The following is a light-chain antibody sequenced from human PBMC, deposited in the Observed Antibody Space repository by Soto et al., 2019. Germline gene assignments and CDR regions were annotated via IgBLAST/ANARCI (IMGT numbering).Light chain of an antibody. V-gene: IGLV7-43*01. J-gene: IGLJ3*02. Sequence: QAVVTQEPSLTVSPGGTVTLTCGLTTGAVTSGYYPNWFQRKPGQTLRTLIYKTTNKHSWTPARFSGSLLGGKAALTLSGVQPEDEADYYCVLLYGGSWVFGGGTSSPS. CDR3: VLLYGGSWV. CDR1: TGAVTSGYY. CDR2: KTT.